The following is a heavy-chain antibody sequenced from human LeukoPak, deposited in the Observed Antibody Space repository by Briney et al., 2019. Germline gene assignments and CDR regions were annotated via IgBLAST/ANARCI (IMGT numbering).Heavy chain of an antibody. CDR3: AKEGSTDPRNYFDY. D-gene: IGHD4-17*01. V-gene: IGHV3-23*01. Sequence: PGGSLRLSCAASGFTFSNYVMSWVRQAPGKGLEWVSGISGSGGSTYYADSVKGRFTISRDNSKNRLYLQMNSLRADDTAVYYCAKEGSTDPRNYFDYWGQGTLVTVSS. CDR2: ISGSGGST. J-gene: IGHJ4*02. CDR1: GFTFSNYV.